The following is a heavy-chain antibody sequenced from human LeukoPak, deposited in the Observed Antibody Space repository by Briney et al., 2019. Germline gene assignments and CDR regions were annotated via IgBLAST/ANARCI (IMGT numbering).Heavy chain of an antibody. CDR2: INSDGSST. D-gene: IGHD6-25*01. J-gene: IGHJ4*02. CDR3: ARLGSQGGVAALDY. Sequence: GGSLRLSCAASGFTFSSYWMHWVRQAPGKGLVWVSRINSDGSSTSYADSVKGRFTISRDNAKNTLYLQMNSLRAEDTAVYYCARLGSQGGVAALDYWGQGTWSPSPQ. CDR1: GFTFSSYW. V-gene: IGHV3-74*01.